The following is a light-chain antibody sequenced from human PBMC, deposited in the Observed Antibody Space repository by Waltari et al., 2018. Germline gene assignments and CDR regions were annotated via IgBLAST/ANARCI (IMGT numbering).Light chain of an antibody. V-gene: IGLV2-8*01. CDR3: SSYAGSDNLV. CDR1: STDVGVYNY. J-gene: IGLJ2*01. CDR2: EVS. Sequence: QSALTQPPSASGSPGQSVTISCTGTSTDVGVYNYVSLYQQHPGKAPKRVLYEVSKRPPGVRDRSAGSKPGTTASLTVSGLQAEDEADYYCSSYAGSDNLVFGGGTKLTVL.